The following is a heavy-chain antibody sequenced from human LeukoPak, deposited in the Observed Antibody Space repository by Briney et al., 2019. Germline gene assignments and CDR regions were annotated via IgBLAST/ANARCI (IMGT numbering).Heavy chain of an antibody. J-gene: IGHJ4*02. CDR1: GYSISSGYY. CDR3: ARVEMATVTEDYFDY. Sequence: SETLSLTCTVSGYSISSGYYWGWIRQPPGKGLEWIGSIYHSGSTYYNPSLKSRVTISVDTSKNQFSLKLSSVTAADTAVYYCARVEMATVTEDYFDYWGQGTLVTVSS. CDR2: IYHSGST. D-gene: IGHD5-24*01. V-gene: IGHV4-38-2*02.